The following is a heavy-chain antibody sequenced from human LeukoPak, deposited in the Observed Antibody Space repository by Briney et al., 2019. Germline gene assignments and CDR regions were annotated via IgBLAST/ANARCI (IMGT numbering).Heavy chain of an antibody. V-gene: IGHV3-7*01. D-gene: IGHD3-10*01. J-gene: IGHJ4*02. CDR3: AREPPYYYGSGSYYY. CDR1: GFTFSSYW. Sequence: GGSLRLSCAASGFTFSSYWMSWVRQAPGKGLEWVANIKQDESEKYYVDSVKGRFTISRDNAKNSLYLQMNSLRAEDTAVYYCAREPPYYYGSGSYYYWGQGILVTVSS. CDR2: IKQDESEK.